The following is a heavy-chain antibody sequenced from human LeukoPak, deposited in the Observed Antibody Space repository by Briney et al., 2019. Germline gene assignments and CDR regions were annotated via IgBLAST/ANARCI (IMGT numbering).Heavy chain of an antibody. CDR1: GFTFDDYG. CDR2: INWNGGST. D-gene: IGHD3-9*01. J-gene: IGHJ4*02. V-gene: IGHV3-20*01. CDR3: ARGRGDILTGYYFDY. Sequence: RAGGSLRLSCAASGFTFDDYGMSWVRQAPGKGLEWVSGINWNGGSTEYADSVKGRFTISRDNAKNSLYLQMNSLRAEDTALYHCARGRGDILTGYYFDYWGQGTLVTVSS.